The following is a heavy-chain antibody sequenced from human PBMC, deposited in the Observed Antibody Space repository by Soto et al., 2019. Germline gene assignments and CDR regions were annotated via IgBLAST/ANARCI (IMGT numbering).Heavy chain of an antibody. CDR2: IYHTGST. V-gene: IGHV4-4*02. J-gene: IGHJ6*02. CDR1: GGSISSINW. Sequence: QVQLQESGPGLVKPSGTLSLTCAVSGGSISSINWWNWVRQPPGKGLEWIGEIYHTGSTNYNPSLKSRVTISVDKSKNQFSLKLSSVTAADTAVYYCARDQGILWFGSAGMDVWGQGTTVTVSS. CDR3: ARDQGILWFGSAGMDV. D-gene: IGHD3-10*01.